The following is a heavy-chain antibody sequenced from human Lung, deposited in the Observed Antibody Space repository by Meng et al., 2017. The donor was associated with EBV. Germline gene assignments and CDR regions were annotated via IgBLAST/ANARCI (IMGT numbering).Heavy chain of an antibody. CDR2: IDHSGST. CDR3: ALYSGNHQFDY. V-gene: IGHV4-34*01. D-gene: IGHD1-26*01. CDR1: GGSFSGYY. Sequence: VQIQQWGGGLLKPSETLSLTCAVYGGSFSGYYWSWIRQPPGKGLEWIGEIDHSGSTNYNPSLKSRVTISEDTSKIQFSLRLTSMTAADTAVYYCALYSGNHQFDYWGQGTLVTVSS. J-gene: IGHJ4*02.